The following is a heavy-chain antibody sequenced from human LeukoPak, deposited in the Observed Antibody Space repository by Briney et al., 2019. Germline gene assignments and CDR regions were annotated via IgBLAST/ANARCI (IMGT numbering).Heavy chain of an antibody. V-gene: IGHV3-23*01. CDR2: ISGSGVST. Sequence: GGSLRLSCAASGFTFSNYAMSWVRQALGKGLEWVSAISGSGVSTYYADSVKGRFTISRDNSKNTLYLQMNSLRAEDTAVYYCAKDYGGNFGDYWGQGTLVTVSS. J-gene: IGHJ4*02. CDR1: GFTFSNYA. D-gene: IGHD4-23*01. CDR3: AKDYGGNFGDY.